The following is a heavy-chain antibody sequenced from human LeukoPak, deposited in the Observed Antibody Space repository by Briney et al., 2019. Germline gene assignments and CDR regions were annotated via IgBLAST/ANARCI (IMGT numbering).Heavy chain of an antibody. CDR1: GFTFSSYW. J-gene: IGHJ5*02. CDR2: INSDGSST. D-gene: IGHD3-9*01. Sequence: GRSLRLSCAASGFTFSSYWMHWVRQAPGKGLVWVSRINSDGSSTSYADSVKGRFTISRDNAKNTLYLQMNSLRAEDTAVYYCASAKTEGVLRYFDWPGWFDPWGQGTLITVSS. V-gene: IGHV3-74*01. CDR3: ASAKTEGVLRYFDWPGWFDP.